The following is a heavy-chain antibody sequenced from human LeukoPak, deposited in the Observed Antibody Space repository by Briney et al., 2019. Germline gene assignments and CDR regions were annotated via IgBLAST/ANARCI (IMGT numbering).Heavy chain of an antibody. Sequence: PGGSLRLSCAASGFTFSSSGMRWVRQAPGKGLEWVAVISYDGSNKYYADSVTGRFTISRDNYKNTLYLQMNSLRAEDTAVYYCAKVLQLRDYYYYGMDVWGKGTTVTVSS. D-gene: IGHD2-2*01. V-gene: IGHV3-30*18. CDR2: ISYDGSNK. CDR1: GFTFSSSG. J-gene: IGHJ6*04. CDR3: AKVLQLRDYYYYGMDV.